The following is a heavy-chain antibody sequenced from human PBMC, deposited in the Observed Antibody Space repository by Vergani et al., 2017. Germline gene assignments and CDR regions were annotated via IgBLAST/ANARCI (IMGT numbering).Heavy chain of an antibody. Sequence: QVQLQESGPGLVKPSGTLSLTCAVSGGSISSSNWWSWVRQPPGKGLEWIGEIYHSGSTNYNPSPKSRVTISVDKSKNQFSLKLSSVTAADTAVYYCARLGKKSIVVVPAAISYWGQGTLVTVSS. J-gene: IGHJ4*02. CDR1: GGSISSSNW. CDR2: IYHSGST. V-gene: IGHV4-4*02. D-gene: IGHD2-2*01. CDR3: ARLGKKSIVVVPAAISY.